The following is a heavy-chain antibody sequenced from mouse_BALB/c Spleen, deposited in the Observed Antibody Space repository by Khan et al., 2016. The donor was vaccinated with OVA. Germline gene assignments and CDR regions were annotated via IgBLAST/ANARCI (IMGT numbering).Heavy chain of an antibody. CDR2: IIPTNDYT. CDR3: AREGAYYRSDGWFAY. Sequence: QVRLQQSETELARPGASVKMSCKASGYTFTTYTIHWVKQRPGQGLEWIGYIIPTNDYTNYNKKFKDRATLTADKSSSTAYMQLSSLTSEDSALYYCAREGAYYRSDGWFAYWGQGTLVTVSA. CDR1: GYTFTTYT. J-gene: IGHJ3*01. D-gene: IGHD2-14*01. V-gene: IGHV1-4*01.